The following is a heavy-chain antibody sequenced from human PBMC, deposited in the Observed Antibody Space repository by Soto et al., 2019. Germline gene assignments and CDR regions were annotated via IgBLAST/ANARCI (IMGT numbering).Heavy chain of an antibody. CDR1: GFSLSSIGLA. V-gene: IGHV2-5*01. Sequence: SGPTLVNPRQTLTLTCTFSGFSLSSIGLAVGWIRQPPGKALEWLALLYWNDDRRYSPSLKSRLTITKDTSKNQVVLTMTNMDPADTATYYCAHSASVPCCYYFDSWGQGTLVTVSS. CDR2: LYWNDDR. CDR3: AHSASVPCCYYFDS. D-gene: IGHD1-26*01. J-gene: IGHJ4*02.